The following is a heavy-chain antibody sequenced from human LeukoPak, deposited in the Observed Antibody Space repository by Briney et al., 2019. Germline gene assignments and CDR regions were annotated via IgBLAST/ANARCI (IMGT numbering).Heavy chain of an antibody. V-gene: IGHV3-21*01. Sequence: PGGSLRLSCAASGFSFNTYSMNWVRQAPGKGLEWVSSISSTSAHIFYADSVKGRFSIPRDNAKNSLYLQMNSLRDEDTAVYYCARVENSGSYFTYYYYYGMDVWGQGTTVTVSS. CDR3: ARVENSGSYFTYYYYYGMDV. CDR2: ISSTSAHI. CDR1: GFSFNTYS. J-gene: IGHJ6*02. D-gene: IGHD1-26*01.